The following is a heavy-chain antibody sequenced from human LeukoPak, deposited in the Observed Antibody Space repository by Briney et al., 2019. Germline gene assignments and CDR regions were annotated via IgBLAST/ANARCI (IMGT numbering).Heavy chain of an antibody. J-gene: IGHJ4*02. CDR1: GLTFSSHW. D-gene: IGHD1-26*01. CDR2: IWYDGSNQ. V-gene: IGHV3-33*08. Sequence: GGSLRLSCAASGLTFSSHWMHWVRQAPGKGLEWVAVIWYDGSNQYYVDSVKGRFTVSRDNAKNTLYLQMNSLRAEDTAVYYCATDRNSGKYYDYWGQGTLVTVSS. CDR3: ATDRNSGKYYDY.